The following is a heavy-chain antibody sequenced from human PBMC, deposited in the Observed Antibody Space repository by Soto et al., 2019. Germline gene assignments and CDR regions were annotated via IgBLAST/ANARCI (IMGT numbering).Heavy chain of an antibody. J-gene: IGHJ6*03. CDR2: IYFRGNT. CDR3: ARDYQSQGWRLPPSSSSWYPIRYMDV. CDR1: GYSISSSNW. D-gene: IGHD6-13*01. Sequence: ASETLSLTCTVSGYSISSSNWWGWIRQPPGKGLEWIGSIYFRGNTYYNPSLKTRVTISVDKSKSQFSLKLSSVTAADTAVYYCARDYQSQGWRLPPSSSSWYPIRYMDVWGKGTTVTVSS. V-gene: IGHV4-38-2*02.